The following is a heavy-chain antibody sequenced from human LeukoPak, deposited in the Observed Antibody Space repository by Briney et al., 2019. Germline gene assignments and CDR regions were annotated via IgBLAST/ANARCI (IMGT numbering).Heavy chain of an antibody. J-gene: IGHJ4*02. V-gene: IGHV4-39*01. D-gene: IGHD6-19*01. CDR2: IYYSEST. CDR3: ARHSPENSSGWYGSHQFVLFDY. CDR1: GHSISMSSYY. Sequence: PSDPLSLTCSVSGHSISMSSYYGGWIRQPPGEGREWIGRIYYSESTYYNPPLKSRVIISVDTSKKQFYLKLSSVTAADTAVYYCARHSPENSSGWYGSHQFVLFDYWGQGTLVTVSS.